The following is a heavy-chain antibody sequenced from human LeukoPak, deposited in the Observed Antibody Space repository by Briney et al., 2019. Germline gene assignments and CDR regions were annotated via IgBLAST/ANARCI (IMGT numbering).Heavy chain of an antibody. CDR1: GGSISSGSYY. J-gene: IGHJ4*02. CDR2: IYTSGST. Sequence: SEALSLTCTVSGGSISSGSYYWSWIRQPAGKGLEWIGRIYTSGSTNYHPSLKSRVTISVDTSKNQFSLKLSSVTAADTAVYYCARGRWLQFFDYWGQGTLVTVSS. CDR3: ARGRWLQFFDY. D-gene: IGHD5-24*01. V-gene: IGHV4-61*02.